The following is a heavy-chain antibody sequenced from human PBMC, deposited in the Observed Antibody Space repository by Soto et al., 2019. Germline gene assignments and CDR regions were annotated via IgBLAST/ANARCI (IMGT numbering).Heavy chain of an antibody. V-gene: IGHV4-4*07. J-gene: IGHJ4*02. CDR2: IYTSGST. Sequence: SLSLTCTVSGGSISSYYWSWIRQPAGKGLEWIGRIYTSGSTNYNPSLKSRVTMSVDTSKNQFSLKLSSVTAADTAVYYCAREDPITIFGVVTNFDYCGQRTLVTVSS. D-gene: IGHD3-3*01. CDR3: AREDPITIFGVVTNFDY. CDR1: GGSISSYY.